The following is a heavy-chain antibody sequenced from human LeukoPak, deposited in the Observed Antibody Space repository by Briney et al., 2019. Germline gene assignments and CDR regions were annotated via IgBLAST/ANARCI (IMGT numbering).Heavy chain of an antibody. J-gene: IGHJ5*02. CDR2: IYSGGST. D-gene: IGHD3-22*01. V-gene: IGHV3-66*01. Sequence: PGGSLRLSCAASGFTVSSNYMSWVRQAPGKGLEWVSVIYSGGSTYYADSVKGRFTISRDNSKNSLYLQMNSLRAEDTAVYYCARDFLSYYDSSGPLNWFDPWGQGTLVTVSS. CDR3: ARDFLSYYDSSGPLNWFDP. CDR1: GFTVSSNY.